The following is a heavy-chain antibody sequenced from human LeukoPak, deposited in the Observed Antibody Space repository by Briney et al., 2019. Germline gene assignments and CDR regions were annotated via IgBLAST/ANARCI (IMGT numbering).Heavy chain of an antibody. CDR1: GFTFSAHY. J-gene: IGHJ4*02. CDR2: IREKVNSYTT. D-gene: IGHD3-3*01. V-gene: IGHV3-72*01. CDR3: AKAFCSEKQCTLDS. Sequence: GGSLRLSSAASGFTFSAHYMDWVGQAPGKGLEWVGRIREKVNSYTTVYAASVKGRFTISRDDSTNSVFLQMNSLKTEDTAVYYCAKAFCSEKQCTLDSWGQGTLVSVSS.